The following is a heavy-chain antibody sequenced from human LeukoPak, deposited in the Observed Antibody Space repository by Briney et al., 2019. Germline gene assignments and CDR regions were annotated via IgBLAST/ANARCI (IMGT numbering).Heavy chain of an antibody. V-gene: IGHV4-59*01. CDR2: IYYSGST. Sequence: PSETLSLTCTVSGGSINNYYWSWIRQPPGKGLEWIGYIYYSGSTNYNPSLKSRVTISVDTSKNQFSLKLSSLTAADTAVYYCARHRGSGYPYFDYWGQGTLVTVS. CDR1: GGSINNYY. CDR3: ARHRGSGYPYFDY. D-gene: IGHD3-22*01. J-gene: IGHJ4*02.